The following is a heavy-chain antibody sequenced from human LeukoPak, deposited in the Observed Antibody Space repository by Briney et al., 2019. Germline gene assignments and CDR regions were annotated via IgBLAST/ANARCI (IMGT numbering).Heavy chain of an antibody. CDR2: ISWNSGSI. Sequence: GRSLRLSCAASGFTLDDYAMHWVRQAPGKGLEWVSGISWNSGSIGYADSVKGRFTISRDNAKNSLYLQMNSLRAEDTALYYCAKDWAVAGTGAFDIWGQGTMVTVSS. D-gene: IGHD6-19*01. CDR1: GFTLDDYA. CDR3: AKDWAVAGTGAFDI. V-gene: IGHV3-9*01. J-gene: IGHJ3*02.